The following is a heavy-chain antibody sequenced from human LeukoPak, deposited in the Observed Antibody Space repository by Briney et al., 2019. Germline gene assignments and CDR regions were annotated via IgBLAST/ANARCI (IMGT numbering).Heavy chain of an antibody. Sequence: SETLSLTCTVSGDFIRSGVYCWSWIRQRPGAGLQWIGYICSSGSTSYNPSLRSRVTMSIDTSNNQFSLKLNSVTAADTAVYYCASFCGGDCFFDYWGQGTLVTVSS. J-gene: IGHJ4*02. CDR1: GDFIRSGVYC. D-gene: IGHD2-21*02. CDR2: ICSSGST. CDR3: ASFCGGDCFFDY. V-gene: IGHV4-31*03.